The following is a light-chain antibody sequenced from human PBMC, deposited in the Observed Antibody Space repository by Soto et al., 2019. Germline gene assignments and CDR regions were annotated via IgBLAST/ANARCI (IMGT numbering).Light chain of an antibody. CDR2: EDS. Sequence: QSVLTQPASVSGSPGQSITISCTGTSSDVGSYNLVSWYQQHPGKAPKLLIYEDSKRPSGVSNRFSGSKSGNTASLTISGLQADDEGDYFCCSYAGVNVFVVFGGGTKVTVL. J-gene: IGLJ2*01. CDR3: CSYAGVNVFVV. V-gene: IGLV2-23*01. CDR1: SSDVGSYNL.